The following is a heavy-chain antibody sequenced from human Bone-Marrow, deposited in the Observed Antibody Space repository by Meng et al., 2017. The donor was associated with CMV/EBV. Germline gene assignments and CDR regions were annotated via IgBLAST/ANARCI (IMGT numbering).Heavy chain of an antibody. J-gene: IGHJ4*02. CDR1: GGSVSSGSYY. CDR2: IYYSGST. V-gene: IGHV4-61*01. D-gene: IGHD2-2*01. Sequence: TVSGGSVSSGSYYWSWIRQPPGKGLEWIGYIYYSGSTNYNPSLKSRVTISVDTSKNQFSLKLSSVTAADTAVYYCARGDDIVVVLDYWGQGTLVTSPQ. CDR3: ARGDDIVVVLDY.